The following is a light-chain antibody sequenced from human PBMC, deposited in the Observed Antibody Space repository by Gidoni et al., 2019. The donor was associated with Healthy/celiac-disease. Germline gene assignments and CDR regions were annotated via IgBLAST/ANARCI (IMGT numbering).Light chain of an antibody. CDR2: DAS. V-gene: IGKV3-11*01. J-gene: IGKJ1*01. CDR3: QQRSNWPRT. CDR1: QSVSSY. Sequence: DIVLTQSPATLSLSPGERATLSCRASQSVSSYLAWYQQKPGQAPRLLIYDASNRATGIPARFSGSGSGTDFTLTISSLEPEDCAVYYCQQRSNWPRTFGQGTKVEIK.